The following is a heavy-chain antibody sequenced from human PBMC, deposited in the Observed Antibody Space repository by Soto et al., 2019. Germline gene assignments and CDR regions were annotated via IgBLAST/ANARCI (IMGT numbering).Heavy chain of an antibody. CDR2: IIPIFGTA. V-gene: IGHV1-69*01. CDR1: GGTFSSYA. Sequence: QVQLVQSGAEVKKPGSSVKVSCKASGGTFSSYAISWVRQAPGQGLEWMGVIIPIFGTANYAQKFQGRVTITADESTSTAYMELSSLRSEDTAVYYCARERGVGYGAALGYWGQGTLVTVSS. CDR3: ARERGVGYGAALGY. D-gene: IGHD4-17*01. J-gene: IGHJ4*02.